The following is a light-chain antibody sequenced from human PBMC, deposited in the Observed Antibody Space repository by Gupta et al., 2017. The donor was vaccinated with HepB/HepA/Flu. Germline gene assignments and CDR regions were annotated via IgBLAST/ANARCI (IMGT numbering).Light chain of an antibody. Sequence: DIQMTQSHSSLSAPVGDRVSITCRASQSISTYLNWYQQKPGRAPKVLIYVASSSLSAVPSTFRGSGSLTHFTLTIISRQPEDFPAYYCQQSDNTPWTFGQGTKVEIK. CDR3: QQSDNTPWT. J-gene: IGKJ1*01. V-gene: IGKV1-39*01. CDR2: VAS. CDR1: QSISTY.